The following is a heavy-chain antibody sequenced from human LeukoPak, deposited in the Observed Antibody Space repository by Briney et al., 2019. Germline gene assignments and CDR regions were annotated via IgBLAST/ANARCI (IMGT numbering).Heavy chain of an antibody. J-gene: IGHJ4*02. Sequence: PGGSLRLSCAASGFTFSTYVMSWVRQAPGKGLEWVSDISGTGGRTYYADSVKGRFTISRDNSKNTVDLLMNSLRAEDTAIYYCARDVPYYYDSSGYYSPFDCWGQGTLVTVSS. CDR1: GFTFSTYV. CDR3: ARDVPYYYDSSGYYSPFDC. V-gene: IGHV3-23*01. D-gene: IGHD3-22*01. CDR2: ISGTGGRT.